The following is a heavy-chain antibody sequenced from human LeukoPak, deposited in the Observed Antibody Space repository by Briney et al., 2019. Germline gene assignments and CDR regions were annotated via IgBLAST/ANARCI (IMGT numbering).Heavy chain of an antibody. CDR1: GFTFSTYA. CDR3: AKALYGGNTV. J-gene: IGHJ4*02. CDR2: ISGNSVTT. D-gene: IGHD4-23*01. V-gene: IGHV3-23*01. Sequence: PGGSLRLSCAASGFTFSTYAMGWVRQAPGEGLRWVSSISGNSVTTYYADSVKGRFTISRDNSKSTLYLQMNSLRAEDTALYYCAKALYGGNTVWGQGTLVTVSS.